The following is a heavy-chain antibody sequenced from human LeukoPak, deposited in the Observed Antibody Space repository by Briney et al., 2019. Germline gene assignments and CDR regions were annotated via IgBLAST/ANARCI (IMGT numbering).Heavy chain of an antibody. Sequence: PSETLSLTCTVSGGSIRSYYWSWIRQPPGKGLEWIGYIYYSGSTNYNPSLKSRVTISVDTSKNQFSLKLSSVTAADTAVYYCARFAATTMWGVFDYWGQGTLVTVSS. CDR2: IYYSGST. V-gene: IGHV4-59*01. CDR3: ARFAATTMWGVFDY. CDR1: GGSIRSYY. D-gene: IGHD6-25*01. J-gene: IGHJ4*02.